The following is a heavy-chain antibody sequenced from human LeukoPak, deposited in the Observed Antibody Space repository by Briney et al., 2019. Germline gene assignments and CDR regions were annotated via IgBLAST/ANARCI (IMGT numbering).Heavy chain of an antibody. J-gene: IGHJ4*02. CDR1: GFTFSSYA. V-gene: IGHV3-30*01. D-gene: IGHD6-6*01. CDR2: ISYDGSNK. CDR3: ARDFGSSSNFDY. Sequence: PGGSLRLSCAASGFTFSSYATHWVRQAPGKGLEWVAVISYDGSNKYYADSVKGRFTISRDNSKNTLYLQMNSLRAEGTAVYYCARDFGSSSNFDYWGQGTLVTVSS.